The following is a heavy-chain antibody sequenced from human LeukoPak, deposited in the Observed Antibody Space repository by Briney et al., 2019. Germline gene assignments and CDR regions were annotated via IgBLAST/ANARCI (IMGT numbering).Heavy chain of an antibody. V-gene: IGHV1-69*13. Sequence: GASVKVSCKASGYTFTSYGISWVRQAPGQGLEWMGGIIPIFGTANYAQKFQGRVTITADESTSTAYMELSSLRSEDTAVYYCARERGVVAHSWGQGTLVTVSS. D-gene: IGHD2-15*01. J-gene: IGHJ4*02. CDR2: IIPIFGTA. CDR3: ARERGVVAHS. CDR1: GYTFTSYG.